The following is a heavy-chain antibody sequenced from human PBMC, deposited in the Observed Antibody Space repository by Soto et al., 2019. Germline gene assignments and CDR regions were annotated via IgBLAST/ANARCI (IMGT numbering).Heavy chain of an antibody. Sequence: GGSLRLSCAASGFTFSSYAMSWVRQAPGKGLEWVSAISGSGGSTYYADSVKGRFTISRDNSKNTLYLQMNSLRAEDTAVYYCAKGIQVVVAATYIPFDYWGQGTLVTVSS. D-gene: IGHD2-15*01. CDR1: GFTFSSYA. V-gene: IGHV3-23*01. CDR3: AKGIQVVVAATYIPFDY. CDR2: ISGSGGST. J-gene: IGHJ4*02.